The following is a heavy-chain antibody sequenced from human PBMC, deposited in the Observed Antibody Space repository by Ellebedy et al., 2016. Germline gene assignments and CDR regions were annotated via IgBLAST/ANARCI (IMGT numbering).Heavy chain of an antibody. D-gene: IGHD3-22*01. Sequence: SETLSLTXTVSGGSISSSSYYWGWIRQPPGKGLEWIGSIYYSGSTYYNPSLKSRVTISVDTSKNQFSLKLSSVTAADTAVYYCAGSSGYSPYFDYWGQGTLVTVSS. CDR2: IYYSGST. CDR3: AGSSGYSPYFDY. V-gene: IGHV4-39*07. CDR1: GGSISSSSYY. J-gene: IGHJ4*02.